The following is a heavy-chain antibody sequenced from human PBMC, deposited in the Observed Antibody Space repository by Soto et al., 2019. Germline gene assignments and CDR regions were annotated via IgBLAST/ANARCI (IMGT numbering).Heavy chain of an antibody. CDR1: GYTFTSYG. V-gene: IGHV1-18*01. CDR2: ISAYNGNT. D-gene: IGHD1-26*01. Sequence: QVQLVQSGAEVKKPGASVKVSCKASGYTFTSYGISWVRQAPGQGLEWMGWISAYNGNTNYAQKLQGRVTMTTDTSTSTAYMEQRSLRSDHPIVYYCAAYTGMYYSFDPWGQGTLVTVSS. CDR3: AAYTGMYYSFDP. J-gene: IGHJ5*02.